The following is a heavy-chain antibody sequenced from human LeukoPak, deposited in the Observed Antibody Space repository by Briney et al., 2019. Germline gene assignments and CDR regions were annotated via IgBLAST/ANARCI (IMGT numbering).Heavy chain of an antibody. CDR1: GGTFNSSG. CDR3: ARDEGPITIFGVVPGGTGGDY. J-gene: IGHJ4*02. V-gene: IGHV1-46*02. CDR2: INPSGGST. D-gene: IGHD3-3*01. Sequence: ASLKVSCKASGGTFNSSGISWVRQAPGQGLEWMGIINPSGGSTSYAQKFQGRVTMTRDTSTSTVYMELSSLRSEDTAVYYCARDEGPITIFGVVPGGTGGDYWGQGTLVTVSS.